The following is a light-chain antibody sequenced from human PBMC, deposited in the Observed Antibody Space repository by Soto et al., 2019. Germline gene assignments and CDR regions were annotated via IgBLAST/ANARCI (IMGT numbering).Light chain of an antibody. Sequence: IQMTQSPSSLSASVGDRVTITCRASQDIKNYLNLYQQKSGKAPKLLIYDASSLESGVPQRFSGSGSGTEFTLTISSLQTDDFSTYYCQQYHSYWTFGQGTKVDIK. J-gene: IGKJ1*01. CDR3: QQYHSYWT. CDR2: DAS. CDR1: QDIKNY. V-gene: IGKV1-5*01.